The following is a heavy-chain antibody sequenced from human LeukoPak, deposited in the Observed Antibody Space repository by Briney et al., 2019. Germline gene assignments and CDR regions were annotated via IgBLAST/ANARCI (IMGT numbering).Heavy chain of an antibody. J-gene: IGHJ3*02. CDR2: ISTSGST. V-gene: IGHV4-61*02. D-gene: IGHD3-16*01. CDR3: ARGITSDAFDI. Sequence: TSETLSLTCTVSGGSISSGTYYWGYIRQPAGKGLEWIGRISTSGSTNYNPSLKSRVSISVDTSNQQFSLQLSSVTAADTAVYYCARGITSDAFDIWGQGTMVTVSS. CDR1: GGSISSGTYY.